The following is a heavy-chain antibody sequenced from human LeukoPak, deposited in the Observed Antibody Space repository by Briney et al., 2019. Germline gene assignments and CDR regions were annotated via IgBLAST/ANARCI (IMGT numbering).Heavy chain of an antibody. V-gene: IGHV1-2*02. J-gene: IGHJ5*02. CDR2: INPNSGGT. CDR1: GYTFTSYY. D-gene: IGHD3-10*01. CDR3: ARVGRITMVRGDNNWFDP. Sequence: ASVKVSCKASGYTFTSYYMHWVRQAPGQGLEWMGWINPNSGGTNYAQKFQGRVTMTRDTSISTAYMELSRLRSDDTAVYYCARVGRITMVRGDNNWFDPWGQGTLVTVSS.